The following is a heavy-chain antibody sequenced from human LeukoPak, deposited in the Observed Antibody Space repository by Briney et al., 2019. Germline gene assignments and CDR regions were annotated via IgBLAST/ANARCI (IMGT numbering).Heavy chain of an antibody. CDR3: ARGRAYYYDSSGYPPIYFDY. CDR2: IYYSGST. V-gene: IGHV4-31*03. Sequence: SETLSLTCTVSGGSISSGGYYWSWIRQHPGKGLEWIGYIYYSGSTYYSPSLKSRVTISVDTSKNQFSLKLSSVTAADTAVYYCARGRAYYYDSSGYPPIYFDYWGQGTLVTVSS. J-gene: IGHJ4*02. CDR1: GGSISSGGYY. D-gene: IGHD3-22*01.